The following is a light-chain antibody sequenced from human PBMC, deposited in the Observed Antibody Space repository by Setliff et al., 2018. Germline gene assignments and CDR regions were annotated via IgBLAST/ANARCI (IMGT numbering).Light chain of an antibody. Sequence: ALTQPAAVSGSPGQSIAVSCTGSGSDVGAYKFVSWYQQRPGKAPRLMIYDVSNRPSGVSDRFSGSKSGNTASLTISGLQAEDEADYYCCSYTGTSTTSVFRTGTQVTVL. V-gene: IGLV2-14*01. CDR3: CSYTGTSTTSV. J-gene: IGLJ1*01. CDR1: GSDVGAYKF. CDR2: DVS.